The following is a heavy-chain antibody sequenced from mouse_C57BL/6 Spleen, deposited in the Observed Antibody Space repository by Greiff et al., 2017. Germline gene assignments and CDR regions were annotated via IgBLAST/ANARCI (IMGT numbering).Heavy chain of an antibody. CDR3: ARGYDYDEDFGYYYAMDY. CDR2: ISSGSSTI. V-gene: IGHV5-17*01. D-gene: IGHD2-4*01. J-gene: IGHJ4*01. CDR1: GFTFSDYG. Sequence: EVKLMESGGGLVKPGGSLKLSCAASGFTFSDYGMHWVRQAPEKGLEWVAYISSGSSTIYYADTVKGRFTISRDNAKNTLFLQMTSLRSEDTAMYYCARGYDYDEDFGYYYAMDYWGQGTSVTVSS.